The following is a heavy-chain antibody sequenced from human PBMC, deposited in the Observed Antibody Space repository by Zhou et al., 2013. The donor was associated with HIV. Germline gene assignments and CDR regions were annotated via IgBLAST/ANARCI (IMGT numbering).Heavy chain of an antibody. CDR3: VRGYGGNSDGAFDI. D-gene: IGHD2-21*02. Sequence: QVQLVQSGTEVQKPGASVKVSCKASGYTFTTYDINWVRQASGQGLEYMGWMNPNNGNTASAQRFQGRITMTRTTSTSTAYLELSSLTSEDTAVYYCVRGYGGNSDGAFDIWGQGTMVTVSS. J-gene: IGHJ3*02. CDR2: MNPNNGNT. CDR1: GYTFTTYD. V-gene: IGHV1-8*02.